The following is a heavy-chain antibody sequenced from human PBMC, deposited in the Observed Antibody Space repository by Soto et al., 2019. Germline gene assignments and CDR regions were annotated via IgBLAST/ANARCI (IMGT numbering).Heavy chain of an antibody. CDR2: ISFDGTNN. Sequence: GGSLRLSCKASGFTFSNFGLHWVRQSPGKGLEWVAVISFDGTNNRHAESVKGRFIISRDNSKNTLYLQMNSLGPEDTAIYYCARDNAPYCTTTGCPVDYWGPGTLVTVSS. J-gene: IGHJ4*02. V-gene: IGHV3-30*03. CDR3: ARDNAPYCTTTGCPVDY. CDR1: GFTFSNFG. D-gene: IGHD2-2*01.